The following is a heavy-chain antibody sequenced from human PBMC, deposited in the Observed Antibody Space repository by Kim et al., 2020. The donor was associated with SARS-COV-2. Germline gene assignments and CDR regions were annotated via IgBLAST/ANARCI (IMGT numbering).Heavy chain of an antibody. V-gene: IGHV3-30-3*01. D-gene: IGHD6-19*01. CDR2: ISYDGTNK. Sequence: GGSLRLSCAASGFTFRNYALHWVRQAPGKGPEWLSVISYDGTNKYYADSVRGRFTISRDNSKDTLYLHINILRIDDTGLYYCAPALAQWLASRYFYGMDVWGKGTTVTVAS. CDR1: GFTFRNYA. J-gene: IGHJ6*04. CDR3: APALAQWLASRYFYGMDV.